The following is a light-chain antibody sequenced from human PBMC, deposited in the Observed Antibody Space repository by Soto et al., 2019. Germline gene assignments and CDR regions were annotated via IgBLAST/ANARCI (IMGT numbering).Light chain of an antibody. V-gene: IGKV1-5*01. CDR3: QQYNNYPQT. J-gene: IGKJ1*01. CDR2: DAS. CDR1: QSISSW. Sequence: DIQMTQSPSTLSASVGDRVTISCRASQSISSWLAWYQQKPGKAPKLLIYDASSLASGVPARFSGSGSGTDFTLTISSLEPDDFASYYCQQYNNYPQTFGQGTKVYIK.